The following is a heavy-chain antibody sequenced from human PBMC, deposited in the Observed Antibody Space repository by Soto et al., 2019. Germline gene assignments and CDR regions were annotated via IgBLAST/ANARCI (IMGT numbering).Heavy chain of an antibody. D-gene: IGHD3-3*01. CDR1: GFIFSNYG. Sequence: GWSLRLSCAASGFIFSNYGMHWVRQAPGKGLEWVAVISYDGSNKYYADSVKGRFTISRDNSKNTLYLQMNSLRAEDTAVYYCAIWEWFDAFDIWGQGTMVTVSS. J-gene: IGHJ3*02. CDR2: ISYDGSNK. CDR3: AIWEWFDAFDI. V-gene: IGHV3-30*03.